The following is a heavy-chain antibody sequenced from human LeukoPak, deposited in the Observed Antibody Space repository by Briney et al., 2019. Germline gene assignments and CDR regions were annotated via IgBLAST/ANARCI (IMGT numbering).Heavy chain of an antibody. Sequence: SVKVSCKASGGTFSSYAISWVRQAPGQGLEWMGGIIPIFGTANYAQKFQGRDTITADESTSTAYMELSSLRSEDTAVYYCARGPGDYYGSSGYYYFDYWGQGTLVTVSS. V-gene: IGHV1-69*13. CDR2: IIPIFGTA. CDR3: ARGPGDYYGSSGYYYFDY. J-gene: IGHJ4*02. CDR1: GGTFSSYA. D-gene: IGHD3-22*01.